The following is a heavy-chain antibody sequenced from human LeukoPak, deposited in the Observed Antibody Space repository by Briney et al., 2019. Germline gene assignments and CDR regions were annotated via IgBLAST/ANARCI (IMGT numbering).Heavy chain of an antibody. CDR3: ARLDAIVVVPAARELNWFDP. D-gene: IGHD2-2*01. J-gene: IGHJ5*02. V-gene: IGHV4-34*01. Sequence: SETLSLTCAVYGGSFSGYYWSWIRQPPGKGLEWIGEINHSGSTNYNPSLKSRVTISVDTSKNQFSLKLNSVTAADTAVYYCARLDAIVVVPAARELNWFDPWGQGTLVTVSS. CDR2: INHSGST. CDR1: GGSFSGYY.